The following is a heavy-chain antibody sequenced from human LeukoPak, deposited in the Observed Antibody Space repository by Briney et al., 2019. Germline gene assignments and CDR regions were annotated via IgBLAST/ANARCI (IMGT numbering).Heavy chain of an antibody. V-gene: IGHV3-23*01. D-gene: IGHD3-9*01. CDR2: ITKSGDST. CDR1: GFTFSAFG. Sequence: QTGGSLRLSCAASGFTFSAFGTNWVRQAPGKGLEWVSTITKSGDSTYYVDSVKGRFTISRDNSKNALYLQMNSLRAEDTAKYYCTKDYCGKFCSAVWGQGTTVTVSS. CDR3: TKDYCGKFCSAV. J-gene: IGHJ6*02.